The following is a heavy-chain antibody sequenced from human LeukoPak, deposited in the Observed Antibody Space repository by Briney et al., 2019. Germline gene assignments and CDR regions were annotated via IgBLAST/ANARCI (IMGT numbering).Heavy chain of an antibody. D-gene: IGHD4-17*01. CDR1: GGSISSYY. V-gene: IGHV4-4*07. CDR3: ARDNDYGGTFDY. J-gene: IGHJ4*02. CDR2: IYTSGST. Sequence: SETLSLTCTVSGGSISSYYWSWIRQPAGKGLEWIGRIYTSGSTNYNPSLKSRVTMSVDTSKNQFSLKLSSVTAADAAVYHCARDNDYGGTFDYWGQGTLVTVSS.